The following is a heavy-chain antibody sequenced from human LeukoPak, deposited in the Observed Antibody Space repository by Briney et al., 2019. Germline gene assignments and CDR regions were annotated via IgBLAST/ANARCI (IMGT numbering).Heavy chain of an antibody. CDR2: ITSSGGST. CDR1: EFTFSDYA. Sequence: TGGSLRLSCVACEFTFSDYAMSWLRQAPGKGLEWVSAITSSGGSTYYADSVKGRFTISRDNSRNTLYLQMNSLTAEDTAVYYCARDYSRSSNYFDYWGQGTLVTVSS. D-gene: IGHD6-6*01. CDR3: ARDYSRSSNYFDY. V-gene: IGHV3-23*01. J-gene: IGHJ4*02.